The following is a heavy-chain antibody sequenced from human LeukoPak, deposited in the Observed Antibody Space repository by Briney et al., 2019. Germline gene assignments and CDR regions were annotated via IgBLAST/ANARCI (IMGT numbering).Heavy chain of an antibody. CDR2: IYYSGST. Sequence: SETLFLTCTVSGYSISSYFWSSIRQPPGKGLKWIRCIYYSGSTHYKPSLKSRLSISVVTSKNQFSLKLTSVTAADTAVYYCARISGSYFDYWGQGTLVTVSS. D-gene: IGHD1-26*01. J-gene: IGHJ4*02. V-gene: IGHV4-59*01. CDR1: GYSISSYF. CDR3: ARISGSYFDY.